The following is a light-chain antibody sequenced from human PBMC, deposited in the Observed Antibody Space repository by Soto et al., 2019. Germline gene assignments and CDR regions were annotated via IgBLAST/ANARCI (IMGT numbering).Light chain of an antibody. CDR1: SSNIGSNY. CDR2: TNN. V-gene: IGLV1-47*02. J-gene: IGLJ2*01. CDR3: AAWDDRLSGPV. Sequence: QSVLTQPPSASGTPGQRVTISCSGSSSNIGSNYIYWYQQIPGTAPTIVIYTNNQRPSGVPDRFSGSKSGTSASLAISGRRSEDEAVYYCAAWDDRLSGPVFGGGTKLPVL.